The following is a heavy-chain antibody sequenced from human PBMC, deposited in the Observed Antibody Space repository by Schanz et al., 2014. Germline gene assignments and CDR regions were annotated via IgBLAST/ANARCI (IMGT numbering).Heavy chain of an antibody. V-gene: IGHV3-7*03. CDR2: IKQDGSER. CDR3: AKHRHYADNNGYPGIDY. D-gene: IGHD3-16*01. CDR1: GFTFSSYW. Sequence: EVQLVESGGGLVQPGGSLRLSCAASGFTFSSYWMSWVRQAPGKGLEWVANIKQDGSERYYVDSVKGRFTISRDNAKNSLYLQMNSLRAEDTAVYYCAKHRHYADNNGYPGIDYWGQGTLVTVS. J-gene: IGHJ4*02.